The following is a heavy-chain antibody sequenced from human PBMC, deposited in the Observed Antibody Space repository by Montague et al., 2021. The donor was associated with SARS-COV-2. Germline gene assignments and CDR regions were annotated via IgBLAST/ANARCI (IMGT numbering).Heavy chain of an antibody. CDR2: IDYSGST. D-gene: IGHD1-20*01. CDR3: ARHDINWYFDP. V-gene: IGHV4-39*01. J-gene: IGHJ5*02. CDR1: GGSTSSSYYY. Sequence: SETLSLTCTVSGGSTSSSYYYWGWIRQPPGKGLEWIATIDYSGSTFYNPSLKGRVTISVDTSKNQVSLNLNSVTAADTATYYCARHDINWYFDPWGQGTLVTVSS.